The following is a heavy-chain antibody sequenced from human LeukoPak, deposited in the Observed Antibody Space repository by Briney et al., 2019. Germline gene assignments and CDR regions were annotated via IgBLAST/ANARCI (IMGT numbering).Heavy chain of an antibody. D-gene: IGHD3-22*01. CDR3: ARAPSEIGGYYPEYFRH. CDR2: IKSDGST. V-gene: IGHV3-74*01. CDR1: GFTFSSYW. Sequence: GGSLRLSCAASGFTFSSYWMHWVRQAPGKGLVWVSRIKSDGSTTYADSVKGRFTISRDNAKNTVSLQMNSLRAEDTGVYYCARAPSEIGGYYPEYFRHWGQGTLVTVSS. J-gene: IGHJ1*01.